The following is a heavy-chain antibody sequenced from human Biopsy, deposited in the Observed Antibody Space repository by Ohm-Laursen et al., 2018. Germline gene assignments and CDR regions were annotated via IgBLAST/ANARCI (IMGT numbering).Heavy chain of an antibody. J-gene: IGHJ5*02. CDR3: ARDYDTSGYYYVS. Sequence: TLSLTCPVSGVSINGGRYYWNWIRHHPGKGLEWIGNIFYSANTYYNPSLKSRVTISVDTSKNQFSLKLNSVTAADTAVYYCARDYDTSGYYYVSWGQGTLVTVSS. V-gene: IGHV4-31*03. D-gene: IGHD3-22*01. CDR2: IFYSANT. CDR1: GVSINGGRYY.